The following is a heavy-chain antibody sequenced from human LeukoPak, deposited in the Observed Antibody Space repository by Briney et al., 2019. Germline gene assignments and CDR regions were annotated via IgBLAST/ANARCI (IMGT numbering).Heavy chain of an antibody. CDR1: GYSFTSYW. CDR2: IYPGDSDT. CDR3: ARSGYYDSSGYYVEN. D-gene: IGHD3-22*01. J-gene: IGHJ4*02. V-gene: IGHV5-51*01. Sequence: GESLKISCKGSGYSFTSYWIGWVRQMPGKGLEWRGIIYPGDSDTRYSPSFQGQVTISADKSISTAYLQWSSLKASDTAMYYCARSGYYDSSGYYVENWGQGTLVTVSS.